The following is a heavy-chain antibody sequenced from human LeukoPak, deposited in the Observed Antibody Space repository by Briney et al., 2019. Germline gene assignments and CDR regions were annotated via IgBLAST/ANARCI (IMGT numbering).Heavy chain of an antibody. CDR2: IYYSGST. Sequence: SETLSLTCTVAGGSISSSSYDWGWIRQPPGKGLEGIGSIYYSGSTYYNPSPKSRFTISVDTSKNPFSRKLSSVTAADTAVYYCARHPKSYSSGWYAFDYWGQGTLVTVSS. CDR3: ARHPKSYSSGWYAFDY. V-gene: IGHV4-39*01. J-gene: IGHJ4*02. CDR1: GGSISSSSYD. D-gene: IGHD6-19*01.